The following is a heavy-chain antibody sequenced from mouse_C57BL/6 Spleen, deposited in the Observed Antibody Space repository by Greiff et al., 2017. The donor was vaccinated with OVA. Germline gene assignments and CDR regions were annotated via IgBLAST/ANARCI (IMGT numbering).Heavy chain of an antibody. J-gene: IGHJ4*01. V-gene: IGHV1-54*01. Sequence: QVQLQQSGAELVRPGTSVKVSCKASGYAFTNYLIEWVKQRPGQGLEWIGVINPSNGGTNYNEKFKSKATLTVDKSSSTAYMQLSSLTSEDSAVYYCARYGYGKSYYAMDYWGQGTSVTVSS. D-gene: IGHD2-1*01. CDR2: INPSNGGT. CDR3: ARYGYGKSYYAMDY. CDR1: GYAFTNYL.